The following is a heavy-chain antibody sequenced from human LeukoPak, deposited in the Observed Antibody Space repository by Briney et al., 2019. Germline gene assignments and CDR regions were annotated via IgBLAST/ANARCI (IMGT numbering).Heavy chain of an antibody. CDR3: ARVKAKVVVAATLLNWFDP. V-gene: IGHV4-61*02. CDR1: GGSISSGSYY. Sequence: SETLSLTCTVSGGSISSGSYYWSWIRQPAGKGLEWIGRIYTSGSTDYNPSLKSRVTMSVDTSKNQFSLKLSSVTAADTAVYYCARVKAKVVVAATLLNWFDPWGQGTLVTVSS. J-gene: IGHJ5*02. CDR2: IYTSGST. D-gene: IGHD2-15*01.